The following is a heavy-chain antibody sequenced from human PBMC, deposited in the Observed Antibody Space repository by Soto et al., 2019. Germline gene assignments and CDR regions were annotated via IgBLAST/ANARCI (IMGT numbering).Heavy chain of an antibody. V-gene: IGHV3-7*01. CDR2: IKQDGSEK. D-gene: IGHD3-3*01. Sequence: EVQLVESGGGLVQPGGSLRLSCAASGFTFSSYWMSWVRQAPGKGLEWVANIKQDGSEKYYVDSVKGRFTISRDNAKNSLYLQMNRLRAEDTAVYYCAKPIRITIVGSFSSNDAFDIWGQGTMVTVSS. CDR1: GFTFSSYW. J-gene: IGHJ3*02. CDR3: AKPIRITIVGSFSSNDAFDI.